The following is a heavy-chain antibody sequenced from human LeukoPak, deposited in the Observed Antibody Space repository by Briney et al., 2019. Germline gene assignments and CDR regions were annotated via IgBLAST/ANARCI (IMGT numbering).Heavy chain of an antibody. J-gene: IGHJ5*02. V-gene: IGHV4-59*12. Sequence: SETLSLTCTVSGGSISSYYWSWIRQPPGKGLEWIGYIYYSGGTNYNPSLKSRVTMSVDTSKNQFSLKLSSVTAADTAVYYCARDKRGDYGFFWFDPWGQGTLVTVSS. CDR2: IYYSGGT. CDR3: ARDKRGDYGFFWFDP. CDR1: GGSISSYY. D-gene: IGHD4-17*01.